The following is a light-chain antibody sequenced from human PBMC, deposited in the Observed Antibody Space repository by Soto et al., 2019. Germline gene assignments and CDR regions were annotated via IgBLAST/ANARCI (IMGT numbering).Light chain of an antibody. CDR3: AAWDDSLNGVV. CDR2: NNN. J-gene: IGLJ3*02. V-gene: IGLV1-44*01. Sequence: SVLTQPPSASGTPGQRVTTACSGSSPNIGGTTEKWYQQPPGTAPQPLIYNNNQRPSVVPDRFSGSKSGTSASLAISGLPSEDEADYYCAAWDDSLNGVVFGGGTKLTVL. CDR1: SPNIGGTT.